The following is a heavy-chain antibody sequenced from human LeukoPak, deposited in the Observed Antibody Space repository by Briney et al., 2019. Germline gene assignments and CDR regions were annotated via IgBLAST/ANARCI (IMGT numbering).Heavy chain of an antibody. CDR2: TSYDGSNK. CDR3: ASRLVIVVVPAAVDY. CDR1: GFTFSSYA. D-gene: IGHD2-2*01. V-gene: IGHV3-30-3*01. Sequence: GRSLRLSCAASGFTFSSYAMHWVRQAPGKGLEWVAVTSYDGSNKYYADSVKSRFTISRDNSKDTLYLQMNSLRAEDTAVYYCASRLVIVVVPAAVDYWGQGTLVTVSS. J-gene: IGHJ4*02.